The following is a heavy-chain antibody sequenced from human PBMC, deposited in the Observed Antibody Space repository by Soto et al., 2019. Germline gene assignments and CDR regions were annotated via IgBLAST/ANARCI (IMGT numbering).Heavy chain of an antibody. CDR3: AKAFVRNYYASGFDAFDV. Sequence: GGSLRLSCAASCFTFSSYAMSWVRQAPGKGLEWVSIISGSGVNTYYADSVKGRFTISRDNSKNTLYLQMNSLRAEDTAIYYCAKAFVRNYYASGFDAFDVWGQGTMVTVSS. V-gene: IGHV3-23*01. J-gene: IGHJ3*01. CDR2: ISGSGVNT. CDR1: CFTFSSYA. D-gene: IGHD3-10*01.